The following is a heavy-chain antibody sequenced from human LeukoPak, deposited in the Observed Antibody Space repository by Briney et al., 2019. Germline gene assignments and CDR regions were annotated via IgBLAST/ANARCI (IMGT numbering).Heavy chain of an antibody. Sequence: PGGSLRLSCVASGFTFSDYVMTWVRQAPGKGLEWVSALSGGGDSTYYVDSVKGRSTISRDNSKNTLYLQMNSLRADDTVVYYCAKGSSSSRPYYFGYWGQGTLVTVSS. D-gene: IGHD6-6*01. CDR1: GFTFSDYV. V-gene: IGHV3-23*01. CDR2: LSGGGDST. J-gene: IGHJ4*02. CDR3: AKGSSSSRPYYFGY.